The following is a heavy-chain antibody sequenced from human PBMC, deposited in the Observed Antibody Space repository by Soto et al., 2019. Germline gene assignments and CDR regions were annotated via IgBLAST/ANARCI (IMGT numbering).Heavy chain of an antibody. D-gene: IGHD3-22*01. V-gene: IGHV3-53*01. CDR2: IYSGGST. J-gene: IGHJ3*02. CDR3: AKSLTMIVVVIIGDAFDI. Sequence: PGGSLRLSCAASGFTVSSNYMSWVRQAPGKGLEWLSVIYSGGSTYYADSVKGRFTISRHNSKNTVYLQMNSLRAEDTAVYYCAKSLTMIVVVIIGDAFDIWGQGTMVTVSS. CDR1: GFTVSSNY.